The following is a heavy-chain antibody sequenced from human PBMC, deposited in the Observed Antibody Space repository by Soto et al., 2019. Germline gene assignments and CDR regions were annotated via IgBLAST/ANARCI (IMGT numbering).Heavy chain of an antibody. Sequence: GASVKVSCKVSGYTLTELSMHWVRQAPGKGLEWMGGFDPEDGETIYAQKLQGRVTMTEDTSTDTAYMELSSLRSEDTAVYYCATASQLWQDSRVAYYYYYGMDVWGQGTTVTVSS. D-gene: IGHD5-18*01. CDR1: GYTLTELS. V-gene: IGHV1-24*01. CDR3: ATASQLWQDSRVAYYYYYGMDV. CDR2: FDPEDGET. J-gene: IGHJ6*02.